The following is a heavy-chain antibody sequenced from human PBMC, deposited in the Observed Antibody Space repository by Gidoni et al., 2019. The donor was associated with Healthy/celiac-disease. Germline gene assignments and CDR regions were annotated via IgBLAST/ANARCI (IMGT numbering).Heavy chain of an antibody. V-gene: IGHV3-23*01. CDR3: AKIGYSSGWGDFDY. J-gene: IGHJ4*02. D-gene: IGHD6-19*01. CDR2: ISGSGGST. Sequence: VQLLVTGGGLVQRGESLGLYCAASGFTFSSYAMSWVRQAPGKGLEWVSAISGSGGSTYYADSVKGRFTISRDNSKNTLYLQMNSLRAEDTAVYYCAKIGYSSGWGDFDYWGQGTLVTVSS. CDR1: GFTFSSYA.